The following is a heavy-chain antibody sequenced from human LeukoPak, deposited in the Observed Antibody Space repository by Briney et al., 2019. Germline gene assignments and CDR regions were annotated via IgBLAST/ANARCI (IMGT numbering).Heavy chain of an antibody. CDR2: IKPDGSDK. CDR3: ASHSIGYCSGGSCYSF. CDR1: GFTFSSSW. D-gene: IGHD2-15*01. Sequence: GGSLRLSCAASGFTFSSSWMSWVRRASGKGLEWVANIKPDGSDKYYVDSVKGRFTISRDNAKNSLYLQMNSLRAEDTAVYYCASHSIGYCSGGSCYSFWGQGTLVTVSS. V-gene: IGHV3-7*01. J-gene: IGHJ4*02.